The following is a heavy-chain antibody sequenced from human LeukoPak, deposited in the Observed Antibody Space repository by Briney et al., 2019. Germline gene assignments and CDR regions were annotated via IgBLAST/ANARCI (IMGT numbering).Heavy chain of an antibody. Sequence: PSETPSLTCTVSGGSISSSSYYWGWIRQPPGKGLEWIGSIYYSGSTYYNPSLKSRVTISVDTSKNQFSLKLSSVTAADTAVYYCTTITMVRGVHYWGQGTLVTVSS. CDR3: TTITMVRGVHY. CDR1: GGSISSSSYY. D-gene: IGHD3-10*01. CDR2: IYYSGST. J-gene: IGHJ4*02. V-gene: IGHV4-39*05.